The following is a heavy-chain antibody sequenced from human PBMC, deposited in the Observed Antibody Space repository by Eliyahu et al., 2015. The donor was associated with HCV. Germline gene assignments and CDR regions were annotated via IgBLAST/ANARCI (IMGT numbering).Heavy chain of an antibody. CDR2: ISSSRWYT. CDR3: GYGSGY. Sequence: LSCAASGFTFSSYSMNWVRQAPGKGLEWVSSISSSRWYTYYADSVKGRFTISRDNAKNSLYLQMNSLRAEDTAVYYCGYGSGYWGQGTLVTVSS. V-gene: IGHV3-21*01. CDR1: GFTFSSYS. J-gene: IGHJ4*02. D-gene: IGHD3-10*01.